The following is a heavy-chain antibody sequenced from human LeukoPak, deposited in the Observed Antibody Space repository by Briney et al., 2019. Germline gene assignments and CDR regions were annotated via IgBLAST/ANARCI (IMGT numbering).Heavy chain of an antibody. J-gene: IGHJ4*02. D-gene: IGHD3-22*01. CDR2: ISSSSGYI. CDR1: GFTFSTYS. V-gene: IGHV3-21*01. Sequence: GGSLRLSCAASGFTFSTYSMNWVRQAPGKGLEWVSSISSSSGYIYYADSVKGRFTISRDNAKNSLYPQMNRLRAEDTAVYYCAKVGDSWDFDYWGQGTLVSVSS. CDR3: AKVGDSWDFDY.